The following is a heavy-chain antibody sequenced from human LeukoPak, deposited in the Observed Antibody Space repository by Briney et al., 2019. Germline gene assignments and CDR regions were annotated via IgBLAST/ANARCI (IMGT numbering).Heavy chain of an antibody. V-gene: IGHV4-31*03. D-gene: IGHD1-26*01. CDR3: ARRGGSYYADY. CDR2: IYYSGST. CDR1: GGSISSGGYY. Sequence: PSQTLSLTCTVSGGSISSGGYYWSWIRQHPGKGLEWIGYIYYSGSTYYNPSLKSRVTISVDTSKNHFSLKLNSVTAADTAVYYCARRGGSYYADYWGQGTLVTVSS. J-gene: IGHJ4*02.